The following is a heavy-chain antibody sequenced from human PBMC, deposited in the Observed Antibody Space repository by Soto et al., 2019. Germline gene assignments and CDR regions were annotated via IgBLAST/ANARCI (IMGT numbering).Heavy chain of an antibody. CDR1: GFTFSSCS. J-gene: IGHJ4*02. V-gene: IGHV3-21*01. D-gene: IGHD3-22*01. Sequence: EVQLVESGGGLVKPGGSLRLSCAASGFTFSSCSMNWVRQAPGKGLEWVSSISSSSSYIYYADSVKGRFTISRDNAKNSLYLQMNSLRAADTAVYYCARGKVDYDSSGYYRMYYCDYWGQGTLVTVSS. CDR3: ARGKVDYDSSGYYRMYYCDY. CDR2: ISSSSSYI.